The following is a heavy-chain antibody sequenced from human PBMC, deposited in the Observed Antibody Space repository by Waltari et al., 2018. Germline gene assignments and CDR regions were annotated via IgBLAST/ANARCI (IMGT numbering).Heavy chain of an antibody. V-gene: IGHV4-34*01. CDR3: ARRYYGSGSYTSSYYMDV. D-gene: IGHD3-10*01. CDR2: INHSGST. J-gene: IGHJ6*03. Sequence: QVQLQQWGAGLLKPSETLSLTCAVYGGSFSGYYWSWIRQPPGTGLAWIGEINHSGSTNYNPSLKSRVTISVDTSKNQFSLKLSSVTAADTAVYYCARRYYGSGSYTSSYYMDVWGKGTTVTVSS. CDR1: GGSFSGYY.